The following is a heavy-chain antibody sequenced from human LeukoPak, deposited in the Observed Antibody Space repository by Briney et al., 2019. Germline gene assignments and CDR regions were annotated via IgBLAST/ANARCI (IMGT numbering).Heavy chain of an antibody. D-gene: IGHD1-14*01. CDR1: GFSFSTYS. Sequence: GGSLRLSCAASGFSFSTYSMTWVRQAPGRGLEWVSCISSSSSYTYYADSVQGRFTISRDNAKNSLILQMNSLRAEDTAVYYCARDLLEPPYYYYYMHVWGKGTTVTVSS. CDR3: ARDLLEPPYYYYYMHV. CDR2: ISSSSSYT. V-gene: IGHV3-21*06. J-gene: IGHJ6*03.